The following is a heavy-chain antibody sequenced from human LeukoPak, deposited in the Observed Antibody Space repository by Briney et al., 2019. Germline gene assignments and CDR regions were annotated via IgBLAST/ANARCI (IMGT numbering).Heavy chain of an antibody. D-gene: IGHD3-3*01. J-gene: IGHJ4*02. V-gene: IGHV4-59*01. CDR2: IYYSGST. Sequence: SETLSLTCTVSGGSISNYYWNWIRQPPGKGLEWIGYIYYSGSTNYNPSLKSRVTFSLDTSKKQFSLKLSSVTAADTAVYYCASFSFGVVLSGYWGQGTLVTVSS. CDR3: ASFSFGVVLSGY. CDR1: GGSISNYY.